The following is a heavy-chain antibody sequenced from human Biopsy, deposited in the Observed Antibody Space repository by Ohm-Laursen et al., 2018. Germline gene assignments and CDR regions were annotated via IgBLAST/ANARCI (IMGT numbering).Heavy chain of an antibody. D-gene: IGHD4-23*01. CDR2: ISYTGYT. CDR1: GGSFTGHY. J-gene: IGHJ4*02. Sequence: GTLSLTCSVSGGSFTGHYWSWIRQPPGEGLEWIGHISYTGYTSYNASLKSRVTISVDTSRNHFSLRLSSLTAADTAVYYCARGSNDFGGLYFPRWGQGTLLTVSS. CDR3: ARGSNDFGGLYFPR. V-gene: IGHV4-59*11.